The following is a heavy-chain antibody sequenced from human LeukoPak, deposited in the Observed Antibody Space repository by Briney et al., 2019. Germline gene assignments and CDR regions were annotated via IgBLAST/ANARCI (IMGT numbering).Heavy chain of an antibody. CDR2: MNAKSGDT. CDR1: GIASTDYW. V-gene: IGHV1-2*02. D-gene: IGHD3-16*02. Sequence: ASVKVSCKASGIASTDYWIHWVRQAPGQGPEWMGCMNAKSGDTNYIENFQGRVTMTRDTSIRTAYMELGGLRFDDTAVYYCAAERRGNYRLDYWGQGALVTVSS. J-gene: IGHJ4*02. CDR3: AAERRGNYRLDY.